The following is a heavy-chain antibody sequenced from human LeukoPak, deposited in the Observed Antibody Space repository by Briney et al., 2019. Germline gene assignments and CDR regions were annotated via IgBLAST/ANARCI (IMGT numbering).Heavy chain of an antibody. D-gene: IGHD3-22*01. CDR1: GFTFSSYG. CDR3: AKDFDGDSSGYYSPFDY. J-gene: IGHJ4*02. V-gene: IGHV3-30*18. Sequence: PGGSLRLSCAASGFTFSSYGMHWVRQAPGKGLEWVAVISYDGSNKYYADSVKGRFTISRDNSKNTLYLQMNSLRAEDTAVYYCAKDFDGDSSGYYSPFDYWGQGTLVTVSS. CDR2: ISYDGSNK.